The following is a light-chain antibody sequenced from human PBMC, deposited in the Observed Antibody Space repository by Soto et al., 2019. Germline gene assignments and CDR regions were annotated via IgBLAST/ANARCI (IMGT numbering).Light chain of an antibody. Sequence: DIQMTQSPSTLSASVGDRVTITCRASQSISSWLAWYQQKPGKAPKLLIYKASSLESGVPSRFSGSGSGTEFTLTISSLQPDDFATCYCQQYNSYPPLTFGGGTKVEIK. CDR1: QSISSW. CDR3: QQYNSYPPLT. V-gene: IGKV1-5*03. CDR2: KAS. J-gene: IGKJ4*01.